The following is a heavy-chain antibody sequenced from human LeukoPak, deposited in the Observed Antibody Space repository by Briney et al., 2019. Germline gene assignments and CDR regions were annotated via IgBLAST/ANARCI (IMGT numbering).Heavy chain of an antibody. CDR2: IYTSGST. CDR1: GGSISSYY. J-gene: IGHJ4*02. CDR3: ARESDSSGYYANFDY. D-gene: IGHD3-22*01. V-gene: IGHV4-4*07. Sequence: SETLSLTCTVSGGSISSYYWSWIRQPAGKGLEWIGRIYTSGSTNYNPSLKSRVTMSVDTSENQFSLKLSSVTAADTAVYYCARESDSSGYYANFDYWGQGTLVTVSS.